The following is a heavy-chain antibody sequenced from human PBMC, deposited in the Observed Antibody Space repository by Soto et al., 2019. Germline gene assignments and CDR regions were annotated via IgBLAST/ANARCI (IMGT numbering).Heavy chain of an antibody. J-gene: IGHJ3*02. CDR3: ASPYAFGHDAFDI. CDR1: GYTFTSYG. CDR2: ISAYNGNT. Sequence: ASVKVSCKASGYTFTSYGICWVRQAPGQGLEWMGWISAYNGNTNYAQKLQGRVTMTTDTSTSTAYMELRSLRSDDTAVYYCASPYAFGHDAFDIWGQGTMVTVSS. D-gene: IGHD3-10*01. V-gene: IGHV1-18*01.